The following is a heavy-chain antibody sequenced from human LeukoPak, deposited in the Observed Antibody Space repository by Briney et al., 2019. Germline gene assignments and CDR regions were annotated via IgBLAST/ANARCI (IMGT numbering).Heavy chain of an antibody. CDR1: SGSISSYY. CDR2: IYYSGST. CDR3: ARDSIQLLDDAFDI. D-gene: IGHD2-2*01. Sequence: SETLSLTCTVSSGSISSYYWSWIRQPPGKGLEWIGYIYYSGSTNYNPSLKSRVTISVDTSKNQFSLKLSSVTAADTAVYYCARDSIQLLDDAFDIWGQGTMVTVSS. J-gene: IGHJ3*02. V-gene: IGHV4-59*01.